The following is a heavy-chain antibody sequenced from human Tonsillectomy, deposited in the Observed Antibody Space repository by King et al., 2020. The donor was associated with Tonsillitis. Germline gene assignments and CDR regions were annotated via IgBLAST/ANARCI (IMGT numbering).Heavy chain of an antibody. D-gene: IGHD4-17*01. CDR1: GCTFSSYG. CDR2: ISYDGNNK. V-gene: IGHV3-30*18. Sequence: VQLVESGGGVVQPGRSLRLSCAASGCTFSSYGMHWVRQAPGKGLEWVACISYDGNNKYYADSVKGRFTISRENTLYLQMNSLRPEDTAVYYCAKGAPIFYGVLDYWGQGTQVTVSS. CDR3: AKGAPIFYGVLDY. J-gene: IGHJ4*02.